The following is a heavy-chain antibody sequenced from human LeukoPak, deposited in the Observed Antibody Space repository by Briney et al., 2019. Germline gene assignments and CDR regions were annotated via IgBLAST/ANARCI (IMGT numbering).Heavy chain of an antibody. CDR2: INHSGST. CDR3: ARNEGQQLSPSWFDP. CDR1: GGSFSGYY. J-gene: IGHJ5*02. Sequence: SETLSLTCAVYGGSFSGYYWSWIRQPPGKGLEWIGEINHSGSTNYNPSLTSRVSISVATSKNQFSLKMSSVTAADTAVYDCARNEGQQLSPSWFDPWGQGTLVTVSS. V-gene: IGHV4-34*01. D-gene: IGHD6-13*01.